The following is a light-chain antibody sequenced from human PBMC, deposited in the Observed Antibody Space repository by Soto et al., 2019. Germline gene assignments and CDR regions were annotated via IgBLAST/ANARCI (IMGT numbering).Light chain of an antibody. Sequence: EIVLTQSPATLSLSPGERATLSCRASQSVGSYFAWYHQKPGQAPRLLIYDAFSRATGIPARFSGSGSGTDFTLTISSLEPEDFAVYFCQQRSSWPLTFGEGTMVEIK. CDR1: QSVGSY. CDR3: QQRSSWPLT. V-gene: IGKV3-11*01. J-gene: IGKJ4*01. CDR2: DAF.